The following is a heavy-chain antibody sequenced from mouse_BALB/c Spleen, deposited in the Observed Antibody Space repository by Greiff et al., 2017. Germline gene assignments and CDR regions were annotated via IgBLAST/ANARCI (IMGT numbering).Heavy chain of an antibody. D-gene: IGHD1-1*01. CDR2: IYPGGGYT. V-gene: IGHV1-63*02. CDR1: GYTFTNYW. Sequence: QVQLQQSGAELVRPGTSVKMSCKAAGYTFTNYWIGWVKQRPGHGLEWIGDIYPGGGYTNYNEKFKGKATLTVDKSSSTAYMQLSSLTSEDSAVYYCARGIYYYGSSSDYYAMDYWGQGTSVTVSS. CDR3: ARGIYYYGSSSDYYAMDY. J-gene: IGHJ4*01.